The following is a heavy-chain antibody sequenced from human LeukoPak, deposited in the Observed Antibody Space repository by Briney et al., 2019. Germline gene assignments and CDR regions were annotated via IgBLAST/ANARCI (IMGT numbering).Heavy chain of an antibody. D-gene: IGHD3-10*01. Sequence: GGSLRLSCAASGFTFSSYGMHWVRQAPGKGLEWVAVIWYDGSNKYYADSVKGRFTISRDNSKNTLCLQMNSLRAEDTAVYYCARDNRRFGSRGPFDYWGQGTLVTVSS. CDR3: ARDNRRFGSRGPFDY. CDR1: GFTFSSYG. V-gene: IGHV3-33*08. CDR2: IWYDGSNK. J-gene: IGHJ4*02.